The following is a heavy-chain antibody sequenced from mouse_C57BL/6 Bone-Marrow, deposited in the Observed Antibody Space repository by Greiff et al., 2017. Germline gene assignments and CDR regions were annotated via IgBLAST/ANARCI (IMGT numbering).Heavy chain of an antibody. CDR3: ARRRLRRPNYYAMDY. Sequence: EVHLVESGGGLVKPGGSLKLSCAASGFTFSDYGMHWVRQAPEKGLEWVAYISSGSSTIYYADTVKGRFTISRDNAKNTLFLQMTSLRSEDTAMYYCARRRLRRPNYYAMDYWGQGTSVTVSS. D-gene: IGHD2-4*01. J-gene: IGHJ4*01. CDR2: ISSGSSTI. V-gene: IGHV5-17*01. CDR1: GFTFSDYG.